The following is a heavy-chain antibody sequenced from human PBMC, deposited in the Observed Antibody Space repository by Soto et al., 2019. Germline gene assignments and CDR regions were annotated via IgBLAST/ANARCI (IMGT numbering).Heavy chain of an antibody. CDR1: GFTLGTYW. Sequence: EVHLVESGGGLVQPGGSLRLSCAASGFTLGTYWMNWVRQTPGKGLEWVANIKEDGSVKHYVDSVKDRFTISRDNAKNSRHLQMNSLRPDDTAVYYCAGGTGWFIVDWGQGTLVTVSS. CDR2: IKEDGSVK. V-gene: IGHV3-7*02. CDR3: AGGTGWFIVD. D-gene: IGHD6-19*01. J-gene: IGHJ4*02.